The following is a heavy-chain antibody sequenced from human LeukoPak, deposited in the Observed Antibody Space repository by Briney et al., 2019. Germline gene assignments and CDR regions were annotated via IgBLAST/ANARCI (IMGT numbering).Heavy chain of an antibody. J-gene: IGHJ6*03. Sequence: PGRSLRLSCAASGFTFDDYAMHWVRQAPGKGLEWVSGISWNSGSIGYADSVKGRFTISRDNAKNSLYLQMNSLRAEDTAVYYCAREKKWIQLWLPVYYYMDVWGKGTTVTVSS. CDR2: ISWNSGSI. D-gene: IGHD5-18*01. V-gene: IGHV3-9*01. CDR1: GFTFDDYA. CDR3: AREKKWIQLWLPVYYYMDV.